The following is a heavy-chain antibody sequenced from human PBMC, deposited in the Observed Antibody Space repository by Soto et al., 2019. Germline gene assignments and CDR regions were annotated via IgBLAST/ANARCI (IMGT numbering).Heavy chain of an antibody. J-gene: IGHJ4*02. CDR3: ATLPGS. CDR2: ISYDGSNK. CDR1: GFTFSSYG. V-gene: IGHV3-30*03. Sequence: QVQLVESGGGVVQPGRSLRLSCAASGFTFSSYGMHWVRQAPGKGLEWVVVISYDGSNKYYADSVKGRFTISRDNSKNTLYLQMNSLRAEDTAVYYCATLPGSWGQGTLVTVSS.